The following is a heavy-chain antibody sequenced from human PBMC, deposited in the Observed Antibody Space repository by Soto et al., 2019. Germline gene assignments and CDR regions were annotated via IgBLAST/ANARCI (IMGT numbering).Heavy chain of an antibody. CDR2: IYSGGST. V-gene: IGHV3-53*01. Sequence: GGSLRLSCAASGFTVSSNYMSWVRQAPGKGLEWVSVIYSGGSTYYADSVKGRFTISRDNSKNTLYLQMNSLRAEDTAVYYCARGPLLGSGSYSPYYYYGMDVWGQGTTVTVSS. D-gene: IGHD3-10*01. CDR3: ARGPLLGSGSYSPYYYYGMDV. J-gene: IGHJ6*02. CDR1: GFTVSSNY.